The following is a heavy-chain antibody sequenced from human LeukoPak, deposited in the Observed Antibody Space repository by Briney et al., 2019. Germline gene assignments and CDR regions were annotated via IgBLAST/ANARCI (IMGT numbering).Heavy chain of an antibody. CDR1: GYTFTGYY. Sequence: ASVKVSCKASGYTFTGYYMHWVRQAPGQGLEWMGWINPNSGGTNYAQKFQGRVTMTRDTSISTAYMELSRLRSDDTAVYYCAREKAGAGPIYYYYYGMDVWGQGTTVTVSS. D-gene: IGHD6-19*01. V-gene: IGHV1-2*02. CDR3: AREKAGAGPIYYYYYGMDV. J-gene: IGHJ6*02. CDR2: INPNSGGT.